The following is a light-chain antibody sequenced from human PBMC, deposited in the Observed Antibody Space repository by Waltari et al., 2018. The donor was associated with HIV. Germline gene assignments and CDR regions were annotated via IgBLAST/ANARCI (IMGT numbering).Light chain of an antibody. CDR1: QPINSNN. CDR3: QQYVTSSFS. J-gene: IGKJ3*01. CDR2: GAS. V-gene: IGKV3-20*01. Sequence: VVLTQSPANLALSPGETAILSCRASQPINSNNLAWYQQKPGQSPKLVIYGASSRAAGIPGRCRCSASGAVFTLTISGLEPDAFAVYYCQQYVTSSFSFGPGAKLDLK.